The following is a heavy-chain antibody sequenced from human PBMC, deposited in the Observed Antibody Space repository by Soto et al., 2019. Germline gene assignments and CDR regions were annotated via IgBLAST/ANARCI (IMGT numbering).Heavy chain of an antibody. CDR1: GGSISGYY. J-gene: IGHJ5*02. V-gene: IGHV4-39*02. CDR2: IYYSGST. CDR3: ATQEVGGSYVYTFDP. D-gene: IGHD1-26*01. Sequence: PSETLSLTCTVFGGSISGYYWGWIRQPPGKGLEWIGSIYYSGSTYYNPSLKSRVTISVDTSKNHFSLKLSSVTAADTAVYYCATQEVGGSYVYTFDPWGQGTLVTVSS.